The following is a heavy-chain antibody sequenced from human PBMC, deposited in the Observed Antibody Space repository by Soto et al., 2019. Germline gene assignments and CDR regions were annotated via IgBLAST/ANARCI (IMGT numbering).Heavy chain of an antibody. CDR1: VRTLSSYVYS. CDR2: IYHSGST. CDR3: ARTPPP. Sequence: SYRQCMTCYACVRTLSSYVYSWSWIRQPPGKGLEWIGYIYHSGSTYYNPSLKSRVTISVDRSKNQFSLKLSSVIAADTAVYYYARTPPPWCQGTLGTV. V-gene: IGHV4-30-2*01. J-gene: IGHJ5*02.